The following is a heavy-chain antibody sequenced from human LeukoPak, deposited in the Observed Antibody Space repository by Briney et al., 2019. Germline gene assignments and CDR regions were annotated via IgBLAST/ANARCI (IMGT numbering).Heavy chain of an antibody. V-gene: IGHV3-48*03. D-gene: IGHD5-18*01. J-gene: IGHJ4*02. CDR1: GFTFTSYE. CDR3: ARGLGRGDRNGRIFDS. Sequence: QPGRCLRPSCALSGFTFTSYETNWLRHAPGKGRGWIAYISVTSSHIYYGESVKGRFSVSRDNAKNSVYLQMNNLRADDTAVYYCARGLGRGDRNGRIFDSWGQGTLVTVSP. CDR2: ISVTSSHI.